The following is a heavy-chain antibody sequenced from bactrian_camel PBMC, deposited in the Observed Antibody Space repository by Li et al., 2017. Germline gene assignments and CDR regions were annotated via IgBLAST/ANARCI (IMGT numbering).Heavy chain of an antibody. CDR1: GYTITNYVSFYC. CDR2: IGTDGST. J-gene: IGHJ4*01. V-gene: IGHV3S53*01. Sequence: HVQLVESGGGSVQAGGSLRLSCRRYGYTITNYVSFYCIGWLRQAPGREREGVAGIGTDGSTSYADSVKGRFTISRDNAKDTLYLQVKSLKIEDTAVYYCALGSSRQSTMTSPGKGTQVTVS. D-gene: IGHD3*01.